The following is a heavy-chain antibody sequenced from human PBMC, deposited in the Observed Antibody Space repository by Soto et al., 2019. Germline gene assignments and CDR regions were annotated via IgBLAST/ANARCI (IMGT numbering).Heavy chain of an antibody. J-gene: IGHJ4*02. D-gene: IGHD2-8*02. CDR2: IIPVIGVV. V-gene: IGHV1-69*02. Sequence: QVQLVQSGAEVKKPGSSVTVSCKASGGIFSSHTISWVRQAPGQGLEWMGRIIPVIGVVNYAQKFQDRATITADKSTGTAYMELNNLRPEDTAVYFCASLTGISTGWVDYWGQGTLVTVSS. CDR1: GGIFSSHT. CDR3: ASLTGISTGWVDY.